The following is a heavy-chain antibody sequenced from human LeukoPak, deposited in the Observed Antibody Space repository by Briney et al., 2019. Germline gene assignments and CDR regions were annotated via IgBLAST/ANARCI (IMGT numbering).Heavy chain of an antibody. D-gene: IGHD6-13*01. J-gene: IGHJ4*02. V-gene: IGHV3-15*01. CDR1: GFTFSNAW. CDR2: IKSKTDGCTT. Sequence: GGSVRLSCAGSGFTFSNAWMSWVRQAPGKGLEWFGRIKSKTDGCTTDYAAPVKGRFNISRDDSKPTLCLQMNSLKPEDTAVYYCTTQILDSSSWPPRPTDYWGQGTLVTVSS. CDR3: TTQILDSSSWPPRPTDY.